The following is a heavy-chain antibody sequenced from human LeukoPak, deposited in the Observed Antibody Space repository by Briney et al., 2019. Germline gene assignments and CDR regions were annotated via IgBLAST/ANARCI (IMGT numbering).Heavy chain of an antibody. CDR1: GYTFTGYY. Sequence: ASVKVSCTASGYTFTGYYMHWVRQAPGQGLEWMGWINPNSGGTNYAQKFQGWVTMTRDTSISTAYMELSSLRSEDTAVYYCARGRSFDWLFDYWGQGTLVTVSS. CDR2: INPNSGGT. CDR3: ARGRSFDWLFDY. V-gene: IGHV1-2*04. J-gene: IGHJ4*02. D-gene: IGHD3-9*01.